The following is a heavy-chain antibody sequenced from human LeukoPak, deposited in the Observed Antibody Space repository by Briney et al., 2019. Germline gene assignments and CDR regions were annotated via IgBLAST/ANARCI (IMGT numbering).Heavy chain of an antibody. V-gene: IGHV1-46*01. CDR1: GYTFTSYY. D-gene: IGHD2-21*02. CDR3: ARGIGDRFRLQHVIDY. CDR2: INPSGGST. J-gene: IGHJ4*02. Sequence: ASVKVSCKASGYTFTSYYMHWVRQAPGQGLEWMGIINPSGGSTSYAQKFQGRVTMTRDMSTSTVYMELSSLRSEDTAVYYCARGIGDRFRLQHVIDYWGQGTLVTVSS.